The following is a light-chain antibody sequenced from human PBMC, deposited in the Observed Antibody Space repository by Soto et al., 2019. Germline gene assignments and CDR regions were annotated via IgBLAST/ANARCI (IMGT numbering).Light chain of an antibody. V-gene: IGLV1-44*01. CDR2: SND. CDR3: AAWDDSLNGWV. Sequence: QSALTQPPSASGTPGQRVSLSCSGRSSNIGSNTVNWYQQLPGTAPKVLIYSNDQRPSWIPDRFSASKSGTSASLAISGLQSDDEADYYCAAWDDSLNGWVFGGGTKLTVL. CDR1: SSNIGSNT. J-gene: IGLJ3*02.